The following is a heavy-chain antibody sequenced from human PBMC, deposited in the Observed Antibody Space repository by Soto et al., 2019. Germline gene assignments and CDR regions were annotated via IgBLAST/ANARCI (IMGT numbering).Heavy chain of an antibody. CDR3: AKGGTATSLDD. CDR2: ISYDGNNK. CDR1: GFTFSTYG. J-gene: IGHJ4*02. V-gene: IGHV3-30*18. Sequence: QVHLVESGGGVVQPGRSLRLSCAASGFTFSTYGMHWVRQAPGMGLEWVAVISYDGNNKYYVDSVKGRFTISRDNSKNTLYLQMNSLRTEDMAVYYCAKGGTATSLDDWGQGTLVTVSS. D-gene: IGHD1-26*01.